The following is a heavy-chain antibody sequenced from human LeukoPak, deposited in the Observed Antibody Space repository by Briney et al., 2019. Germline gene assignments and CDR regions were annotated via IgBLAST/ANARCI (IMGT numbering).Heavy chain of an antibody. V-gene: IGHV3-30*02. D-gene: IGHD3-10*01. CDR2: IRYDGSNK. CDR1: GFTFSSYG. CDR3: AKDLGRITMVRGVPFDP. J-gene: IGHJ5*02. Sequence: GGSLRLSCAASGFTFSSYGMHWVRQAPGKGLEWVALIRYDGSNKYYADSVKGRFTISRDNSKNTLYLQMNSLRAEDTAVYYCAKDLGRITMVRGVPFDPWGQGTLVTVSS.